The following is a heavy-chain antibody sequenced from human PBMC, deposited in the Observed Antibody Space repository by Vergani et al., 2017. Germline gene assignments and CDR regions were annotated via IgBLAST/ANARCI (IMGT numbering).Heavy chain of an antibody. Sequence: EVQLVESGGGVVRPGGSLRLSCAASGFTFDDYGMSWVRQAPGKGLEWVSGINWNGSSTGYADSVKGRFTISRDNAKNSLYLQMNSLRAEDTALYYCARGYDILTGYSYYYYGMDVWGQGTTVTVSS. CDR1: GFTFDDYG. CDR3: ARGYDILTGYSYYYYGMDV. CDR2: INWNGSST. V-gene: IGHV3-20*04. J-gene: IGHJ6*02. D-gene: IGHD3-9*01.